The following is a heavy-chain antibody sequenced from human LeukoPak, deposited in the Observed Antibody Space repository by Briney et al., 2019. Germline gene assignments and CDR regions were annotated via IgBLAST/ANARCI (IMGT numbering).Heavy chain of an antibody. CDR1: GGSISPYY. Sequence: PSETLSLTCTVSGGSISPYYWSWIRQPPGKGLEWIGCIYYSGSTNYNPSLKSRVTISVDTSKKQFSLKLNSVTAADTAVYYCARGKGYFDYWGQGTLVTVSS. CDR2: IYYSGST. V-gene: IGHV4-59*01. J-gene: IGHJ4*02. CDR3: ARGKGYFDY.